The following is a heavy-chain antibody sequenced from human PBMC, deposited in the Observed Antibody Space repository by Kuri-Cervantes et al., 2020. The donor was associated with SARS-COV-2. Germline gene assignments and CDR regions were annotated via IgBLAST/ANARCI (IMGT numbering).Heavy chain of an antibody. Sequence: GESLKISCAASGFTFSSYGMHWVRQAPGKGLVWVSRINPDGSYTNNADSVKGRFTLSRDNAKNSLYLQMNSLRAEDTAVYYCARDLLGAAAGTNYYYGMDVWGQGTTVTVSS. CDR2: INPDGSYT. J-gene: IGHJ6*02. CDR1: GFTFSSYG. V-gene: IGHV3-74*01. D-gene: IGHD6-13*01. CDR3: ARDLLGAAAGTNYYYGMDV.